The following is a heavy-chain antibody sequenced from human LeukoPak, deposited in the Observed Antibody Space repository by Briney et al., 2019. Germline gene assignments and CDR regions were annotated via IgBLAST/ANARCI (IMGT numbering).Heavy chain of an antibody. CDR1: GYTFTGYY. J-gene: IGHJ6*02. Sequence: GAAVKVSCKASGYTFTGYYMHWVRQAPGQGLEWMGWINPNSGGTNYAHKFQGRVTMTRDTSISTAYMELSRLRSDDTAVYYCARGRYFFGSGSYYPEGMDVWGQGTTVSLSS. V-gene: IGHV1-2*02. CDR3: ARGRYFFGSGSYYPEGMDV. CDR2: INPNSGGT. D-gene: IGHD3-10*01.